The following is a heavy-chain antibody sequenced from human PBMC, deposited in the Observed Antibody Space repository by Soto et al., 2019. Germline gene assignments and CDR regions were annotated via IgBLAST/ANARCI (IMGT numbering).Heavy chain of an antibody. CDR2: ISGSGGST. J-gene: IGHJ4*02. D-gene: IGHD2-2*01. V-gene: IGHV3-23*01. CDR1: GFTFSSYA. Sequence: PGGSLRLSCAASGFTFSSYAMSWVRQAPGKGLEWVSAISGSGGSTYYADSVKGRFTISRDNSKNTLYLQMNSLRAEDTAVYYCAKQLGYCSTGRCYFDYWGQGTQVTVFS. CDR3: AKQLGYCSTGRCYFDY.